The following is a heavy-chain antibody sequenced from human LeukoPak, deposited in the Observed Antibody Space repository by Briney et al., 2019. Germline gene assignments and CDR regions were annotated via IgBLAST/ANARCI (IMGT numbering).Heavy chain of an antibody. CDR1: GHTFTTYY. V-gene: IGHV1-46*01. CDR3: AKETPNTGWFDP. D-gene: IGHD1-14*01. CDR2: INPSGDGT. J-gene: IGHJ5*02. Sequence: ASVKVSCKASGHTFTTYYVHLVRQAPGQGLEWMGVINPSGDGTNYPQRFQGRVTLTRDTSTSTVYMELSSLRSEDTAIYYCAKETPNTGWFDPWGQEPWSPSPQ.